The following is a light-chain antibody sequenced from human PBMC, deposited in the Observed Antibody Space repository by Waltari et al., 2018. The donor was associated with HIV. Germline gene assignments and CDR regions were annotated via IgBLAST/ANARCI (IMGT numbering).Light chain of an antibody. J-gene: IGLJ1*01. V-gene: IGLV2-11*01. CDR2: DVS. CDR3: CSYAGSYTLYV. Sequence: QSALTQPRSVSGSPGQSVTISCTGPSDDVGVYDYVSWYQQHPGKAPKLMIYDVSKRPSGVPDRFSGSKSGNTASLTISGLQAEDEADYYCCSYAGSYTLYVFGIGTKVTVL. CDR1: SDDVGVYDY.